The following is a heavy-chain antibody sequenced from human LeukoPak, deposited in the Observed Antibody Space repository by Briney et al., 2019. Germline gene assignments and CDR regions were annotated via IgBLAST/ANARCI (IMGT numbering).Heavy chain of an antibody. D-gene: IGHD4-17*01. CDR1: GFTFSSYW. V-gene: IGHV3-7*01. CDR2: IKQDGSEK. Sequence: GGSLRLSCAASGFTFSSYWMSWVRQAPGKGLEWVANIKQDGSEKYYVDSVKGRFTISRDNAKNSLYLQMNSLRAEDTAVYYCARDATDYGDYSWFDPWGQGTLVTVSS. J-gene: IGHJ5*02. CDR3: ARDATDYGDYSWFDP.